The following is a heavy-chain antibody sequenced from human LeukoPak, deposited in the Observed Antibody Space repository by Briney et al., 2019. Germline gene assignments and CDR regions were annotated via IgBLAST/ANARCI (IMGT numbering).Heavy chain of an antibody. D-gene: IGHD6-25*01. CDR2: IRNKANNYAT. CDR3: SRDGSSSDWSAFDI. CDR1: GFTFSVSA. J-gene: IGHJ3*02. V-gene: IGHV3-73*01. Sequence: GGSLRLSCAASGFTFSVSAMYWVRQASGKGLEWVGRIRNKANNYATAYAASVKGRFTISRDDSKNTAYLQMNSLKTEDTAVYYCSRDGSSSDWSAFDIWGQGTMVTVSS.